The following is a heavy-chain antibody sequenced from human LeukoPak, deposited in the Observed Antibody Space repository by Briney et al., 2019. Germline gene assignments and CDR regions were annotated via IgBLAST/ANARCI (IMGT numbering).Heavy chain of an antibody. J-gene: IGHJ4*02. CDR3: ARDLTGDEDFDY. D-gene: IGHD2-8*02. CDR1: GFTFSNYA. Sequence: GGPLRLSCAVSGFTFSNYAINWVRQAPGKGLEWLSYIGSNGDDKLYADSVKGRFTISRDDAKNSVYLQMNSLRDEDTALYYCARDLTGDEDFDYWGQGTLVTVSS. V-gene: IGHV3-48*03. CDR2: IGSNGDDK.